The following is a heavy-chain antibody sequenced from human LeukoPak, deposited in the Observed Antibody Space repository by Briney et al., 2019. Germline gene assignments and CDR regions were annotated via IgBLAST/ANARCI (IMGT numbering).Heavy chain of an antibody. CDR3: ARVGYSYGPHYYYYYYMDV. CDR2: INPNSGGT. J-gene: IGHJ6*03. D-gene: IGHD5-18*01. CDR1: GYTFTGYY. Sequence: ASVKVSCKASGYTFTGYYMHWVRQAPGQGLEWMGRINPNSGGTNYAQKFQGRVTMTRDTSISTAYMELSRLRSDGTAVYYCARVGYSYGPHYYYYYYMDVWGKGTTVTVSS. V-gene: IGHV1-2*06.